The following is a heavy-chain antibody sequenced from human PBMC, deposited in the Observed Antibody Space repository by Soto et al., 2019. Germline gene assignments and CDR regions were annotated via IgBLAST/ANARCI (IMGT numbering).Heavy chain of an antibody. CDR2: ISGYDGRT. CDR1: GYTFTRYG. D-gene: IGHD2-21*02. CDR3: AREGDVPYYYYGMDV. Sequence: QVHLVQSGAEVKKPGASVKVSCKTSGYTFTRYGISWVRQAPGQGLEWMGWISGYDGRTNFAQKVQDRVTMTTDTSTSTVYMELRSLTSEDTAVYYWAREGDVPYYYYGMDVWGQGTTVTVSS. V-gene: IGHV1-18*01. J-gene: IGHJ6*02.